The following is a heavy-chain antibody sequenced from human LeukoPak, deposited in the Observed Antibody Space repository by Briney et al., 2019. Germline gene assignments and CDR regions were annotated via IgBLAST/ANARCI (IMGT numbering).Heavy chain of an antibody. CDR2: ISAYNGNT. J-gene: IGHJ5*02. CDR1: GYTFTSYG. D-gene: IGHD2-15*01. CDR3: ARGRYCSGGSCYWTAGFDP. Sequence: ASVKVSCKASGYTFTSYGISWVRQAPGQGPEWMGWISAYNGNTNYAQKLQGRVTMTTDTSTSTAYMELRSLRSDDTAVYYCARGRYCSGGSCYWTAGFDPWGQGTLVTVSS. V-gene: IGHV1-18*01.